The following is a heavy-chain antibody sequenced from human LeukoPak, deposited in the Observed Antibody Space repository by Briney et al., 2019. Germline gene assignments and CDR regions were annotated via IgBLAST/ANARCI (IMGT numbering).Heavy chain of an antibody. Sequence: GGSLRLSCAASGFTFNSYPMSWVRQAPGKGLEWVSVISGSSVDIAYAEYVKGRFTISRDNSRNTLYLQMNSLRAEDTAVYYCAKTTWDSRGYYYDYWGQGTLVTVSS. D-gene: IGHD3-22*01. CDR2: ISGSSVDI. V-gene: IGHV3-23*01. CDR3: AKTTWDSRGYYYDY. J-gene: IGHJ4*02. CDR1: GFTFNSYP.